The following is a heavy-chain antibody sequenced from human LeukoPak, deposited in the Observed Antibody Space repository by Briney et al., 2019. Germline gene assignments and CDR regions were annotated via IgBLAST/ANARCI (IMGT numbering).Heavy chain of an antibody. D-gene: IGHD5-18*01. J-gene: IGHJ3*02. CDR1: GFTFSSYA. CDR3: ATSPHKRYSYGLDAFDI. V-gene: IGHV3-23*01. Sequence: GGSLRLSCAASGFTFSSYAMTWVRQAPGKGLEWVSSISGSTGRTYYADSVKGRFTISRDNSKNTLYLQMNSLRAEDTAVYYCATSPHKRYSYGLDAFDIWGQGTMVTVSS. CDR2: ISGSTGRT.